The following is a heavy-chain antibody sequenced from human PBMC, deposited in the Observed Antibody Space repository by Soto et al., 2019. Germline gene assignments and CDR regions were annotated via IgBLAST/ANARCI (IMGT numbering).Heavy chain of an antibody. CDR3: ARGGGNTFDY. D-gene: IGHD3-16*01. J-gene: IGHJ4*02. Sequence: QLQLQESGSGLVKPSQTLSLTCAVSGGSISSGGYSWSWIRQPPGKGLEWIGYIYHSGSTYYNPSPKGRVTISGDRFKNPFPLKPGSVARPATAGYSRARGGGNTFDYWGQGTLVTVSS. CDR2: IYHSGST. V-gene: IGHV4-30-2*01. CDR1: GGSISSGGYS.